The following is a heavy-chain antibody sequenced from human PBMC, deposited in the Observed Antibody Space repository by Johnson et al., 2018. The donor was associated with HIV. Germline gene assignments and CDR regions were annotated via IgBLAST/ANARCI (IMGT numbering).Heavy chain of an antibody. D-gene: IGHD2-8*01. CDR1: GFTFSSYW. V-gene: IGHV3-7*05. CDR2: IKQDGSEK. Sequence: VQLVESGGGLVQPGGSLRLSCAASGFTFSSYWMSWVRQAPGKGLEWVANIKQDGSEKYYVDSVKGRFTISRDNAKNSLYLQMNSLRAEDPAVYYCARALGLEVCAFDIWGQGTMVTVSS. J-gene: IGHJ3*02. CDR3: ARALGLEVCAFDI.